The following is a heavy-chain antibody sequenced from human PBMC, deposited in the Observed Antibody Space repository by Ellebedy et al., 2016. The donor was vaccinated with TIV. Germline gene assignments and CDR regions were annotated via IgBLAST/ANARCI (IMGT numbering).Heavy chain of an antibody. V-gene: IGHV1-2*02. CDR1: GYTFTGYY. CDR2: INPNSGGT. Sequence: ASVKVSCKASGYTFTGYYMHWVRQAPGQGLEWMGWINPNSGGTNYAQKFQGRVTMTRDTSITTAYMELSRLRSDDTAVYYCARGCSSTSCSGDYYYGMTVWGQGTTFTVSS. CDR3: ARGCSSTSCSGDYYYGMTV. J-gene: IGHJ6*02. D-gene: IGHD2-2*01.